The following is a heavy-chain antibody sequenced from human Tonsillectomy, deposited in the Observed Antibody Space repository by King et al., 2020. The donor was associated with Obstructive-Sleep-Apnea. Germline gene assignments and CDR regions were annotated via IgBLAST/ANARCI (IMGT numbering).Heavy chain of an antibody. CDR1: GGSIGSGGYY. Sequence: VQLQESGPGLVKPSQTLFLTCLVSGGSIGSGGYYWNWIRQHPGKGLEWIGYMYDTGIAYYNPSLKSRVTISLDTSKSQFSLKLTSVTAADTAVYYCVRGTGYYSFVDYWGQGTLVTVSS. J-gene: IGHJ4*02. CDR3: VRGTGYYSFVDY. D-gene: IGHD3/OR15-3a*01. V-gene: IGHV4-31*02. CDR2: MYDTGIA.